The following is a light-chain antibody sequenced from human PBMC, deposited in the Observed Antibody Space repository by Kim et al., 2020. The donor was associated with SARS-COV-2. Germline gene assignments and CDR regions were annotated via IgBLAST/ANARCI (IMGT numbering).Light chain of an antibody. Sequence: EVVLTQSPGTVSLSPGERVTLSCRASQSLSNNYLAWYQQRPGQAPRLLIYGASNRATGIPDRFTGSGTGTDFTLTINRLESEDFALYFCQQFHSLPWTFGRGTKVDIK. CDR3: QQFHSLPWT. V-gene: IGKV3-20*01. CDR2: GAS. CDR1: QSLSNNY. J-gene: IGKJ1*01.